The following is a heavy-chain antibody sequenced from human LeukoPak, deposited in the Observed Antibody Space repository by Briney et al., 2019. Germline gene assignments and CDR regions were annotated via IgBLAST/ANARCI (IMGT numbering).Heavy chain of an antibody. V-gene: IGHV3-23*01. CDR3: ARFIAAPYYFDY. CDR1: GFTFSSYG. Sequence: GGSLRLSCAASGFTFSSYGMNWVRQAPGKGLEWVSAISGSGGSTYYADSVKGRFTISRDNSKNTLYLQMNSLRAEDPAVYYCARFIAAPYYFDYWGRGTLVTVSS. J-gene: IGHJ4*02. CDR2: ISGSGGST. D-gene: IGHD6-13*01.